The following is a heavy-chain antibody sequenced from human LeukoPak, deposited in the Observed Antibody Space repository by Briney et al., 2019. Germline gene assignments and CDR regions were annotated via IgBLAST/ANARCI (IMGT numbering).Heavy chain of an antibody. D-gene: IGHD2-2*01. Sequence: GASVKVSCKASGYTFTGYYIHWVRQAPGQGLEWMGWISPNSGGTNYAQKFQGRVTMTEDTSTDTAYMELSSLRSEDTAVYYCATAFKCTSTSCSDYWGQGTLVTVSS. CDR1: GYTFTGYY. V-gene: IGHV1-2*02. J-gene: IGHJ4*02. CDR2: ISPNSGGT. CDR3: ATAFKCTSTSCSDY.